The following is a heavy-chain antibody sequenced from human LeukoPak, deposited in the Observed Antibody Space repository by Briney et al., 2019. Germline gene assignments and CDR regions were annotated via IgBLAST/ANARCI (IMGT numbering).Heavy chain of an antibody. CDR1: GYTFTGYY. CDR3: ARTTGHVVVVAATHLGY. Sequence: GSVKVSCKASGYTFTGYYMHWVRQAPGQGLEWMGWINPNVGGTNYAQKFQGRVTMTRDTSISTAYMDLSRLRSDDTAVYYCARTTGHVVVVAATHLGYWGQGTLVTVSS. CDR2: INPNVGGT. J-gene: IGHJ4*02. V-gene: IGHV1-2*02. D-gene: IGHD2-15*01.